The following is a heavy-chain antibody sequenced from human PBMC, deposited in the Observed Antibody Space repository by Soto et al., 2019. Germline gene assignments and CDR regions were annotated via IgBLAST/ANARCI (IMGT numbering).Heavy chain of an antibody. CDR3: ARDPYGYYQGDYFDY. D-gene: IGHD1-26*01. Sequence: SVKVSCKASGGTFSSYAISWVRQAPGQGLEWMGGIIPIFGTANYAQKFQGRVTITADESTSTAYMELSSLRSEDAAVYYCARDPYGYYQGDYFDYWGQGTLVTVSS. CDR1: GGTFSSYA. V-gene: IGHV1-69*13. CDR2: IIPIFGTA. J-gene: IGHJ4*02.